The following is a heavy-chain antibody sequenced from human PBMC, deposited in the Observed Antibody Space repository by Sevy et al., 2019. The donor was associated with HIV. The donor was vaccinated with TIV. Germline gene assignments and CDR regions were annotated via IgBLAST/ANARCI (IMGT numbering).Heavy chain of an antibody. J-gene: IGHJ4*02. D-gene: IGHD6-13*01. V-gene: IGHV1-18*04. CDR1: GYTFTDSG. CDR2: ISAYNGNT. CDR3: ARAPVGYRGNWPTSHFDH. Sequence: ASVKVSCKASGYTFTDSGVSWVRQAPGQGLERMGWISAYNGNTNYPQKFQGRVTMTTDSSTNTAYMELRSLRSDDTGVYYGARAPVGYRGNWPTSHFDHWGQGTLVTVSS.